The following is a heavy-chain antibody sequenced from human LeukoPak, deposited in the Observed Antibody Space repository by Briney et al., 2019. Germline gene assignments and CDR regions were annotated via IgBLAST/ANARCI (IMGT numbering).Heavy chain of an antibody. CDR1: GYTFTSYG. Sequence: SVKVSCKASGYTFTSYGISWVRQAPGQGLEWMGGIIPIFGTANYAQKFQGRVTITTDESTSTAYMELSSLRSEDTAVYYCARVRYCSSTSCYFGFDYWGQGTLVTVSS. J-gene: IGHJ4*02. CDR2: IIPIFGTA. V-gene: IGHV1-69*05. D-gene: IGHD2-2*01. CDR3: ARVRYCSSTSCYFGFDY.